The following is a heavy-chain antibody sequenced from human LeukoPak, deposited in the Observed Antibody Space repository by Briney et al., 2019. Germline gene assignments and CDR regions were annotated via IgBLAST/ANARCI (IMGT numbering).Heavy chain of an antibody. CDR2: IYYSGST. J-gene: IGHJ6*02. CDR1: GGSISSYY. D-gene: IGHD3-10*01. CDR3: ARDYYGSGSPDLGYYYYDMDV. V-gene: IGHV4-59*01. Sequence: SETLSPTCTVSGGSISSYYWSWIRQPPGKGLEWIGYIYYSGSTNYNPSLKSRVTISVDTSKNQFSLKLSSVTAADTAVYYCARDYYGSGSPDLGYYYYDMDVWGQGTTVTVSS.